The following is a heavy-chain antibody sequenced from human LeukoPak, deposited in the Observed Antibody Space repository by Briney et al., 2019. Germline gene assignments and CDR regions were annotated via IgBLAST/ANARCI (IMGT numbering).Heavy chain of an antibody. CDR2: IYTSGST. Sequence: PSQTLSLTCTVSGGSISSGSYYWSWIRQPAGKGLEWIGRIYTSGSTNYNPSLKSRVTISVDTSKNQFSLKLSSVTAADTAVYYCARDGGSGWYPTYYYYGMDVWGQGTTVTVSS. CDR3: ARDGGSGWYPTYYYYGMDV. CDR1: GGSISSGSYY. V-gene: IGHV4-61*02. J-gene: IGHJ6*02. D-gene: IGHD6-19*01.